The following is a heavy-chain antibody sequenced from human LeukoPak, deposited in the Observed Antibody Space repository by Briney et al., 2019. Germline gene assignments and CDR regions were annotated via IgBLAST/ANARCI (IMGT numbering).Heavy chain of an antibody. CDR1: SGSISRGSYS. Sequence: PSETLSLTCTVSSGSISRGSYSWGWIRQPPGKGLEWIGSIYYSGSTYYNPSLKSRVTISIDTSKIHFSLKLSSVTAADTAVYYCVRHEQLLWASFDPWGQGTLVTVSS. D-gene: IGHD3-10*01. J-gene: IGHJ5*02. CDR3: VRHEQLLWASFDP. CDR2: IYYSGST. V-gene: IGHV4-39*01.